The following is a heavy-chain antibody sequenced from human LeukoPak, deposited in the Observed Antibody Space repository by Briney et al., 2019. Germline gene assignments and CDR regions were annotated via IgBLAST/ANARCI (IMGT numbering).Heavy chain of an antibody. CDR2: IYYSGST. CDR1: GGSISSSSYY. J-gene: IGHJ4*02. D-gene: IGHD2-15*01. V-gene: IGHV4-39*01. Sequence: SETLSLTCTVSGGSISSSSYYWGWIRQPPGKGLEWIGSIYYSGSTYYNPSLKSRVTISVDTSKNQFSLKLTSVTAADPAVYYCASLASVAVEKPFDYWGQGTLVTVSS. CDR3: ASLASVAVEKPFDY.